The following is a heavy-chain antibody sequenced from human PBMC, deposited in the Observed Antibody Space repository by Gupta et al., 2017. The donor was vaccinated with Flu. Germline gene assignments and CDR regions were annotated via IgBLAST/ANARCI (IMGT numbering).Heavy chain of an antibody. J-gene: IGHJ2*01. Sequence: GLEWVSAISGSGGSTYYADSVKGRFTISRDNSKNTLYLQMNSLRAEDTAVYYCAKSTEGVYAMLPNYWYFDLWGRGTLVTVSS. V-gene: IGHV3-23*01. CDR3: AKSTEGVYAMLPNYWYFDL. CDR2: ISGSGGST. D-gene: IGHD2-8*01.